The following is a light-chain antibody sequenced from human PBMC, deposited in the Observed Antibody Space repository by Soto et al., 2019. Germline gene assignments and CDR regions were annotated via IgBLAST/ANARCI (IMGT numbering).Light chain of an antibody. CDR2: DAS. V-gene: IGKV3D-15*01. CDR3: QEHASI. CDR1: ESVSSN. Sequence: IVLTQSPATLSVSPGDRATLSCRASESVSSNVAWYQQKPGQPPTLLIYDASTRATGIPDRFSGSGSGTDFTLTISRLEPEDFAVYYCQEHASIFGQGTRLEI. J-gene: IGKJ5*01.